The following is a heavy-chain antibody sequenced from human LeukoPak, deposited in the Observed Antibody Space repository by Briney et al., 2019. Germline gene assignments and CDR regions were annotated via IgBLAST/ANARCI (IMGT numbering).Heavy chain of an antibody. Sequence: ASVKVSCKXSGNTFTAYYIHWVRQAPGQGLEWMGRINPNSGGTDYARNFRGRVTLTRDTSVSTAYMDLTRLRSDDTAVYYCASDQAGSVNSFDPWGQGTLVTVSS. CDR3: ASDQAGSVNSFDP. J-gene: IGHJ5*02. CDR1: GNTFTAYY. V-gene: IGHV1-2*06. CDR2: INPNSGGT.